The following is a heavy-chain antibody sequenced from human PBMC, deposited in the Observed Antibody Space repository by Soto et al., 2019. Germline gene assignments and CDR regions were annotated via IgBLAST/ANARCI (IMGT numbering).Heavy chain of an antibody. Sequence: SETLSLTCSVSGGSIRSGSYYWSWIRQHPGKALEWIGYIFHSGSTYYNPSLKSRVTMSVDMSKNQFSLKLKSATAADTAVYYCARNGCSSTTCYSSEAPYYSMDVWGQGTAVTVSS. D-gene: IGHD2-2*02. CDR3: ARNGCSSTTCYSSEAPYYSMDV. V-gene: IGHV4-31*03. CDR1: GGSIRSGSYY. CDR2: IFHSGST. J-gene: IGHJ6*02.